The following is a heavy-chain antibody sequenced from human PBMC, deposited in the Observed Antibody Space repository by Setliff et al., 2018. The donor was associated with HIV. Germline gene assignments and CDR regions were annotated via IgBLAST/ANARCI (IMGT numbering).Heavy chain of an antibody. J-gene: IGHJ3*02. CDR1: GFTFSNYW. CDR2: VKQDGTEI. V-gene: IGHV3-7*01. CDR3: ARVALQFLEWPRGDAFDM. D-gene: IGHD3-3*01. Sequence: SLRLSCAASGFTFSNYWMSWVRQAPGKGLEWVASVKQDGTEIYYVDSVKGRITIFRDNAKKSMYLQMNSLRAEDTAVYYCARVALQFLEWPRGDAFDMWGQGTLVTVSS.